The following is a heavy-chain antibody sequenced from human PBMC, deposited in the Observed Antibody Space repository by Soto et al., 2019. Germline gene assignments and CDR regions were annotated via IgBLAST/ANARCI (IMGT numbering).Heavy chain of an antibody. J-gene: IGHJ4*02. D-gene: IGHD3-9*01. Sequence: EVQLVESEGGLVKPGGSLRLSCAASGFTFSSYSMNWVRQAPGKGLEWVSSISSSSSYIYYADSVKGRFTISRDNAKNSLYLQMNSLRAEDTAVYYCARVRYTQGVNYYFDYWGQGTLVTVSS. CDR1: GFTFSSYS. CDR2: ISSSSSYI. CDR3: ARVRYTQGVNYYFDY. V-gene: IGHV3-21*01.